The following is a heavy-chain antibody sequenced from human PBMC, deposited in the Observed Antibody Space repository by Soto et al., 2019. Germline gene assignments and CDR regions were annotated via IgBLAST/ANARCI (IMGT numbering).Heavy chain of an antibody. J-gene: IGHJ6*02. V-gene: IGHV1-18*01. CDR3: ARGLADV. D-gene: IGHD3-16*01. CDR1: GYTFTSYG. Sequence: ASVKVSCKASGYTFTSYGISWVRQAPGQGLEWMGWISAYNDNTNYAQKNQGRVTMTTDTSTSTDYMKMRSMRSDDTAVYYCARGLADVWGQGTTVTVSS. CDR2: ISAYNDNT.